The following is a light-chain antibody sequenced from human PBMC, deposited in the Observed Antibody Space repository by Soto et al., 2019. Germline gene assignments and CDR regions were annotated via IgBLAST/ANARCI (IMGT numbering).Light chain of an antibody. Sequence: EIVLTQSPATLSLSPGERATLSCRASQSVSSYLAWYQQKPGQAPRLLIYDASNRATGIPARFSGSGSGTDFTLTISSLQPEDVAAYYCQKYNSAPLTFGGGPRWIS. CDR3: QKYNSAPLT. J-gene: IGKJ4*01. CDR1: QSVSSY. CDR2: DAS. V-gene: IGKV3-11*01.